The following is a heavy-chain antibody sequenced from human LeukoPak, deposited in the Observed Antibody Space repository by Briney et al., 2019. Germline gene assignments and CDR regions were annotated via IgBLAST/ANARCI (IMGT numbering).Heavy chain of an antibody. D-gene: IGHD5-24*01. CDR1: GYTFPDYG. J-gene: IGHJ4*02. CDR3: ARGRRTTISKY. V-gene: IGHV1-18*01. Sequence: ASVTVSCKASGYTFPDYGVSWVRQAPGQGLEWMGWVSPNTGNTNYAQRFHDRVTMTTDTSTTTAYMELKSLTSDDTAVYYCARGRRTTISKYWGQGTRVTVSS. CDR2: VSPNTGNT.